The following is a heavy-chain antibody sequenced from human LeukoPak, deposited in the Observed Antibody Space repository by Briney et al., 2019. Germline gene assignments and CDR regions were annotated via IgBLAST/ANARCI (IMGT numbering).Heavy chain of an antibody. CDR3: ARGGYCSSTSCRYYYYYYGMDV. J-gene: IGHJ6*04. Sequence: GGSLRLSCAASGFTFSSYSMDWARQAPGKGLEWVSYISSSGSTIYYADSVKGRFTISRDNAKNSLYLQMNSLRAEDTAVYYCARGGYCSSTSCRYYYYYYGMDVWGKGTTVTVSS. CDR1: GFTFSSYS. V-gene: IGHV3-48*04. D-gene: IGHD2-2*01. CDR2: ISSSGSTI.